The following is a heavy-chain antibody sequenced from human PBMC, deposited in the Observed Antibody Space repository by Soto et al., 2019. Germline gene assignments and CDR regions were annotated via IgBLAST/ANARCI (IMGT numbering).Heavy chain of an antibody. J-gene: IGHJ6*02. CDR3: ARVGASGGPPYYYYYGMDV. D-gene: IGHD2-8*02. V-gene: IGHV1-2*02. CDR2: INPNSGGT. Sequence: GASVKVSCKASGYTFTGYYMHWARQAPGQGLEWMGWINPNSGGTNYAQKFQGRVTMTRDTSISTAYMELSRLRSDDTAVYYCARVGASGGPPYYYYYGMDVWGQGTTVTVSS. CDR1: GYTFTGYY.